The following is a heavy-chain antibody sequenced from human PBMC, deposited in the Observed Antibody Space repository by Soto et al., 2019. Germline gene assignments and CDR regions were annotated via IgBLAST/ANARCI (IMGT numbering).Heavy chain of an antibody. Sequence: EVQLVESGGGLIQPGGSLRLSCAVSGFNVRANYMSWVRQAPGKGLEWVSVIYSGGTTYYADSVKGRFIISRDISKNTLDLQMNILRAEDTAVYYCHGYGYWGQGTLVTVSS. CDR2: IYSGGTT. CDR3: HGYGY. CDR1: GFNVRANY. J-gene: IGHJ4*02. D-gene: IGHD5-12*01. V-gene: IGHV3-53*01.